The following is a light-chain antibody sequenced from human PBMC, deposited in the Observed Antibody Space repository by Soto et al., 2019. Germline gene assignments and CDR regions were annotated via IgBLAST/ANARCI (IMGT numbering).Light chain of an antibody. CDR2: EAF. CDR3: CSYAGSTTLYV. Sequence: QSVLTQPASVSGSPGQSITISCTGTSSDVGSYNLVSWYRQHPGTAPKLMIYEAFKRPSGVSNRFSGSKSGDAASLTISGLQAEDEADYYCCSYAGSTTLYVFGTGTKVTVL. CDR1: SSDVGSYNL. V-gene: IGLV2-23*01. J-gene: IGLJ1*01.